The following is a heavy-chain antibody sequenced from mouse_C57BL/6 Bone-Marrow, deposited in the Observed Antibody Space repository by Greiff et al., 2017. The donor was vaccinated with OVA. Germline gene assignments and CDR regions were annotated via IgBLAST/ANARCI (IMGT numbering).Heavy chain of an antibody. J-gene: IGHJ1*03. V-gene: IGHV14-2*01. CDR1: GFNIKDYY. CDR2: IDPEDGET. CDR3: DWLLLHWYVDG. Sequence: EVQRVVSGAELVKPGASVKLSCTASGFNIKDYYMHWVKQRTEQGLEWIGRIDPEDGETTYAPKFQGKATIPADTSSNTAYLQLSRLTSEDTAVYYCDWLLLHWYVDGWGTGTTVTVSS. D-gene: IGHD2-3*01.